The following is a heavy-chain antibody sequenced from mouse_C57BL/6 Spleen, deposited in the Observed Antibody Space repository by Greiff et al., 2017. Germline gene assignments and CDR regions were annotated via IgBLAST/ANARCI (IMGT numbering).Heavy chain of an antibody. V-gene: IGHV1-82*01. CDR1: GYAFSSSW. D-gene: IGHD2-3*01. CDR2: IYPGDGDT. CDR3: ARVDGYYVDYFDY. Sequence: QVQLQQSGPELVKPGASVKISCKASGYAFSSSWMNWVKQRPGKGLEWIGRIYPGDGDTNYNGKFKGKATLTADKSSSTAYMQLSGLTSEDSAVYFCARVDGYYVDYFDYWGQGTTLTVSS. J-gene: IGHJ2*01.